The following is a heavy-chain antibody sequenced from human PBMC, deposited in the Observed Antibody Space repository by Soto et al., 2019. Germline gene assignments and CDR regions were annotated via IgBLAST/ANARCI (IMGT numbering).Heavy chain of an antibody. V-gene: IGHV1-69*02. J-gene: IGHJ4*02. CDR1: GGTFSSYT. D-gene: IGHD6-19*01. Sequence: SVKVSCKASGGTFSSYTISWVRQAPGQGLEWMGRIIPILGIANYAQKFQGRVTITADKSTSTAYMELSSLRSEDTAVYYCATGHPYSSGWYRVDYWGQGTLVTVSS. CDR3: ATGHPYSSGWYRVDY. CDR2: IIPILGIA.